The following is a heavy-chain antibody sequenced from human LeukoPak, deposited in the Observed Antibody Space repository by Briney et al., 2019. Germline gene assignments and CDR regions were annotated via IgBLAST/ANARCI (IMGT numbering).Heavy chain of an antibody. CDR3: AKGYSSSWQGRWVEDY. D-gene: IGHD6-13*01. J-gene: IGHJ4*02. Sequence: GGSLRLSCAASGFTFSNYGMHWVRQAPGKGLEWVALIRYDGINEYYADSVKGRFTISRDNSKNTVYLQMSSLRAEDTAVYYCAKGYSSSWQGRWVEDYWGQGTLVTVSS. CDR2: IRYDGINE. V-gene: IGHV3-30*02. CDR1: GFTFSNYG.